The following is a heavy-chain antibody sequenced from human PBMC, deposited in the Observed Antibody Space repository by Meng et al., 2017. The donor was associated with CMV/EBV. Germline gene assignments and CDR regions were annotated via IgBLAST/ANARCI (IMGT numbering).Heavy chain of an antibody. CDR1: GFTFSDYY. V-gene: IGHV3-11*04. J-gene: IGHJ6*02. D-gene: IGHD3-10*01. CDR2: ISSSGSTI. Sequence: GESLKISCAASGFTFSDYYMSWIRQAPRKGLEWVSYISSSGSTIYYADSVKGRFTISRDNAKNSLYLQMNSLRAEDTAVYYCARDRWVFYGSGSYYLYYYYYGMDVWGQGTTVTVSS. CDR3: ARDRWVFYGSGSYYLYYYYYGMDV.